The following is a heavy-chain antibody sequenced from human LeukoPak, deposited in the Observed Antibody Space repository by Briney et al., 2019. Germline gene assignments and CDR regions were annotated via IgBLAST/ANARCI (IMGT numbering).Heavy chain of an antibody. J-gene: IGHJ3*02. CDR1: GGSISSYY. D-gene: IGHD6-6*01. CDR2: IYYSGST. V-gene: IGHV4-39*01. CDR3: ASYSSSSGGDDVFDI. Sequence: SETLSLTCTVSGGSISSYYWGWIRQPPGKGLEWIGSIYYSGSTYYNPSLKSRVTISVDTSKNQFSLKLSSVTAADTAVYYCASYSSSSGGDDVFDIWGQGTMVTVSS.